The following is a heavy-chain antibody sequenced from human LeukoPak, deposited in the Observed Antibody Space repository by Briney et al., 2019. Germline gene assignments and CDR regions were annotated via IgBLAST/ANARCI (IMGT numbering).Heavy chain of an antibody. J-gene: IGHJ6*03. CDR3: ARADYYDSSGYYYPTHYYYMDV. CDR1: GYTFTSYD. CDR2: MNPNSGNT. D-gene: IGHD3-22*01. Sequence: ASVKVSCKASGYTFTSYDINWVRQATGQGLEWMGWMNPNSGNTGYAQKFQGRVTMTRNTSISTAYMELSSLRSEDTAVYYCARADYYDSSGYYYPTHYYYMDVWGKGTTVTISS. V-gene: IGHV1-8*01.